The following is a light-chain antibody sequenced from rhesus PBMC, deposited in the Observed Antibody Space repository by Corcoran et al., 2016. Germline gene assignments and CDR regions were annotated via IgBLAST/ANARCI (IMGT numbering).Light chain of an antibody. J-gene: IGKJ2*01. CDR3: QKYSSSPNS. Sequence: QVILTQSPATLSLSPGERATLSCRASQSVGSSLAWYQQKPGQAPRLLIYGASSRATGIPDRFSGSGSGTEFTLTIRSLEPEDFAVYYCQKYSSSPNSFGQGTKVEIK. CDR1: QSVGSS. CDR2: GAS. V-gene: IGKV3-53*01.